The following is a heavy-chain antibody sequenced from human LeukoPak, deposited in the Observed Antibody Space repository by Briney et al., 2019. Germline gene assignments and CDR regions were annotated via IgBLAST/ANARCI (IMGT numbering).Heavy chain of an antibody. V-gene: IGHV4-34*01. CDR1: GGSFSGYY. CDR3: ARLPPIVLVPAARRRGRWFDP. D-gene: IGHD2-2*01. Sequence: SETLSLSCAVYGGSFSGYYWSWIRQPPGKGLEWFGEINRSGSTNYNPSLKSRVTISVDTSKNQFSLKLSSVTAADTAVYYCARLPPIVLVPAARRRGRWFDPWGQGTLVTVSS. CDR2: INRSGST. J-gene: IGHJ5*02.